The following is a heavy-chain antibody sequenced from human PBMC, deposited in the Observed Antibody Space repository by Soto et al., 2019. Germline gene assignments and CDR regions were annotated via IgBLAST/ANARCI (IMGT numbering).Heavy chain of an antibody. J-gene: IGHJ3*02. V-gene: IGHV3-66*01. CDR3: ASRRITIFGVVPQAYDAFDI. CDR2: IYSGGST. Sequence: GGSLRLSCAASGFTVSSNYMSWVRQAPGKGLEWVSVIYSGGSTYYADSVKGRFTISRDNSKNTLYLQMNSLRAEDTAVYYCASRRITIFGVVPQAYDAFDIWGQGTMVTVSS. D-gene: IGHD3-3*01. CDR1: GFTVSSNY.